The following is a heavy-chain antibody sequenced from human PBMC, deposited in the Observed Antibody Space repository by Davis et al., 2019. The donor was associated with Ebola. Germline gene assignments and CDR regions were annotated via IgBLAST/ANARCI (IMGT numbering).Heavy chain of an antibody. CDR3: AKDKDSCISTSCLIYYYYGMDV. CDR2: ISGSGGST. J-gene: IGHJ6*02. D-gene: IGHD2-2*01. Sequence: GESLKISCADSVITFSSYAMTWVRQAPGKGLEWVSAISGSGGSTYYADSVKGRFTISRDNSKKTLYLQMNSLRAEDTAVYYCAKDKDSCISTSCLIYYYYGMDVWGQGTTVTVSS. CDR1: VITFSSYA. V-gene: IGHV3-23*01.